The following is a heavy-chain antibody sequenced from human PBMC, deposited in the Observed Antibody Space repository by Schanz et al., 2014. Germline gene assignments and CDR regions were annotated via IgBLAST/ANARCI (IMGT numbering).Heavy chain of an antibody. CDR3: ARVSHVNRYYYIDF. Sequence: QVQLQESGPGLVKASQTLSLTCSVSGASISSANHYWAWVRQPPGKGLEWIGYIYYSGTTYYNPSLRSRPSISVDTFRNLLSLKVTYVTAADTAIYYCARVSHVNRYYYIDFWGKGTTVTVSS. D-gene: IGHD3-16*02. V-gene: IGHV4-31*03. CDR2: IYYSGTT. CDR1: GASISSANHY. J-gene: IGHJ6*03.